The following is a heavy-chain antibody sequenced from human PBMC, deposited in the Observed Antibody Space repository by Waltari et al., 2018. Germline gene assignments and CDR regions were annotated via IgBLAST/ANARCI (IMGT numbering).Heavy chain of an antibody. CDR3: ARGRFGDYVWGM. CDR2: INPNRGGT. J-gene: IGHJ4*02. Sequence: QVQLVQSGAEVKKPGASVKVSCKASGYTFTGYYMHWVRQAPGQGLEWMGRINPNRGGTNYAQKLQGRVTMTRDTSISTAYMELSRLRSDDTAVYYCARGRFGDYVWGMWGQGTLVTVSS. V-gene: IGHV1-2*06. CDR1: GYTFTGYY. D-gene: IGHD3-16*01.